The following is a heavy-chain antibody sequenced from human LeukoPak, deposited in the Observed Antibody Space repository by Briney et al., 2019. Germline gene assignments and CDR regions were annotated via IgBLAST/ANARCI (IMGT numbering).Heavy chain of an antibody. CDR1: GFTFSRFG. J-gene: IGHJ4*02. CDR3: ARATVTALYYFDY. D-gene: IGHD4-17*01. Sequence: GGSLRLSCAASGFTFSRFGMHWVRQAPGKGLEWVAFIRYDGSNKDYADSVKGRFTISRDISKNTMYLQMNSLRSDDTAVYYCARATVTALYYFDYWGQGTLVTVSS. V-gene: IGHV3-30*02. CDR2: IRYDGSNK.